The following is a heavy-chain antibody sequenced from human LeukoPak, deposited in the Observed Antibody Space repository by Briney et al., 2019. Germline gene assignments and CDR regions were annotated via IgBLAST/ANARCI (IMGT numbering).Heavy chain of an antibody. Sequence: KPSQTLSLTCAISGDSVSSDSAAWNWIRQSPSRGLEWLARTYFRSKWYYDYALVVKGRITINPDTSKNQFSLQLNSVTPEDTAVYFCARDPVGGSTIFDSWGQGTLVTVSS. CDR3: ARDPVGGSTIFDS. D-gene: IGHD1-26*01. V-gene: IGHV6-1*01. J-gene: IGHJ4*02. CDR2: TYFRSKWYY. CDR1: GDSVSSDSAA.